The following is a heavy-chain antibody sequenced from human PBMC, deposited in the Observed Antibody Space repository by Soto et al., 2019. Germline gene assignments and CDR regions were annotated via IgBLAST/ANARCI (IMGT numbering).Heavy chain of an antibody. CDR3: AKGQYYYDSSGYYSTV. CDR1: GFTFSTYS. D-gene: IGHD3-22*01. Sequence: GGSLRLSCAASGFTFSTYSMNWVRQAPGKGLEWVSYISSGSATIYYADSVKGRFTISRDNSKNTLYLQMNSLRAEDTAVYYCAKGQYYYDSSGYYSTVWGQGTLVTVSS. CDR2: ISSGSATI. J-gene: IGHJ4*02. V-gene: IGHV3-48*01.